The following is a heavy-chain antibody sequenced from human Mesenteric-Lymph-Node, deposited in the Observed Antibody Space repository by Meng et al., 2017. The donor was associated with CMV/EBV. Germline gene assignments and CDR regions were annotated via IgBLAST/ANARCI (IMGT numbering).Heavy chain of an antibody. V-gene: IGHV3-30*19. D-gene: IGHD3-3*01. Sequence: GESLKISCAASGFTFSSYGMHWVRQAPGKGLEWVAVISYDGSNKYYADSVKGRFTISRDNSKNTLYLQMNSLRAEDTAIYYCAKGYDFWSGYLDYWGQGTLVTVSS. CDR1: GFTFSSYG. J-gene: IGHJ4*02. CDR3: AKGYDFWSGYLDY. CDR2: ISYDGSNK.